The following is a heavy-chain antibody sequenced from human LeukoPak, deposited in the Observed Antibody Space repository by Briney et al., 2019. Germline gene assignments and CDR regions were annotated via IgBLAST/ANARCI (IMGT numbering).Heavy chain of an antibody. CDR1: GGSFSGYY. CDR2: INHSGST. J-gene: IGHJ5*02. Sequence: SETLSLTCAVYGGSFSGYYWSWIRQPPGKGLEWIGEINHSGSTNYNPSLKSRVTISVDTSKNQFSLKLSSVTAADTAVYYCARGRSIAAALHWFDPWGQGTLVTVSS. CDR3: ARGRSIAAALHWFDP. V-gene: IGHV4-34*01. D-gene: IGHD6-13*01.